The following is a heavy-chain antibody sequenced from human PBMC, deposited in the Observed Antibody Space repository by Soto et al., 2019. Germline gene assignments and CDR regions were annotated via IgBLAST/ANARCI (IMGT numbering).Heavy chain of an antibody. CDR1: GFTFSTYW. CDR3: ARPILRGENLDC. V-gene: IGHV3-7*05. J-gene: IGHJ4*02. D-gene: IGHD3-10*01. CDR2: VNQEGNEE. Sequence: GGSLRLSCAASGFTFSTYWMTWVRQAPGKGLEWVANVNQEGNEERYVDSVKGRFAISRDNALSSLFFEMNCLRGEDTVVYYCARPILRGENLDCWGQGTLVTVFS.